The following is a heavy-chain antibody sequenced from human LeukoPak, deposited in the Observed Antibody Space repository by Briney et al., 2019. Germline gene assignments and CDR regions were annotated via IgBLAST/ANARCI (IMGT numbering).Heavy chain of an antibody. Sequence: GGSLRLSCAASGFTFSSYAMSWVRQAPGKGLEWVSAISGSGGSTYYADSVKGQFTISRDNSKNTLYLQMNSLRAEDTAVYYCAKGTDFTMIVLTPLDYWGQGTLVTVSS. CDR1: GFTFSSYA. D-gene: IGHD3-22*01. CDR2: ISGSGGST. V-gene: IGHV3-23*01. J-gene: IGHJ4*02. CDR3: AKGTDFTMIVLTPLDY.